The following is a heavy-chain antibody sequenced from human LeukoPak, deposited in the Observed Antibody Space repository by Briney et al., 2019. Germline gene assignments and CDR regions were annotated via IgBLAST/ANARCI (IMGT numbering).Heavy chain of an antibody. Sequence: SGGSLRLSCSGFGFTFRSYGMHWVRLGPGKRLEFVSTISNNGGSTYYAGSVKGRFTISRDNSKNTLYLQMSSLRPEDTAVYYCAKAPYGDFEYFQHWGQGTLVTVSS. CDR2: ISNNGGST. CDR1: GFTFRSYG. J-gene: IGHJ1*01. CDR3: AKAPYGDFEYFQH. V-gene: IGHV3-64D*09. D-gene: IGHD4-17*01.